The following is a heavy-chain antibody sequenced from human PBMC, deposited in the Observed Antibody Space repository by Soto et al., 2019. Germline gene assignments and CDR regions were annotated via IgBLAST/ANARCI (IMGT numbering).Heavy chain of an antibody. Sequence: QVQLVQSGAEVKKPGSSVKVSCKASGGTFSTYAITWVRQAPGQGLEWLGGIIPIFGTTDYARKSQGRVTITEAESTSTVFIELSSLTSEDTAVYYCARGVGAYYFDYWGQGTLVTVSS. V-gene: IGHV1-69*01. CDR3: ARGVGAYYFDY. CDR2: IIPIFGTT. CDR1: GGTFSTYA. D-gene: IGHD1-26*01. J-gene: IGHJ4*02.